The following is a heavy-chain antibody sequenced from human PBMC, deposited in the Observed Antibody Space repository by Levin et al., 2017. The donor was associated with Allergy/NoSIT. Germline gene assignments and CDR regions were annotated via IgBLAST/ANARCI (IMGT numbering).Heavy chain of an antibody. CDR2: ISSSSSYT. Sequence: GESLKISCAASGFTFSDYYMSWIRQAPGKGLEWVSYISSSSSYTNYADSVKGRFTISRDNAKNSLYLQMNSLRVEDTAVYYCARESRQLPTWGQGTMVTVSS. D-gene: IGHD2-2*01. CDR3: ARESRQLPT. CDR1: GFTFSDYY. V-gene: IGHV3-11*05. J-gene: IGHJ3*01.